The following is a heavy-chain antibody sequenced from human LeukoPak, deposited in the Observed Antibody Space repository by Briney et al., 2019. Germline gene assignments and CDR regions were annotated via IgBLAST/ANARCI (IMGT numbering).Heavy chain of an antibody. J-gene: IGHJ4*02. V-gene: IGHV3-30-3*01. CDR2: ISYDGSNK. CDR3: ARALLAAARPAYFDY. D-gene: IGHD6-6*01. Sequence: GGSLRLSCAASGFTFSSYAMHWVRQAPGKGLEWVAVISYDGSNKYYADSVKGRFTISRDNSKNTLYLQMNSLRAEDTAVYYCARALLAAARPAYFDYWGQGTLVTVSS. CDR1: GFTFSSYA.